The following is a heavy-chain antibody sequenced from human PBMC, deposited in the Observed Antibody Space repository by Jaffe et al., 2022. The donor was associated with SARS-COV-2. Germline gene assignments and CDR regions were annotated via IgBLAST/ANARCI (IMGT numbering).Heavy chain of an antibody. V-gene: IGHV3-23*01. CDR1: GFTFSSYA. Sequence: EVQLLESGGGLVQPGGSLRLSCAASGFTFSSYAMSWVRQAPGKGLEWVSAISGSGGSTYYADSVKGRFTISRDNSKNTLYLQMNSLRAEDTAVYYCAKDLVASYARIYYYYGMDVWGQGTTVTVSS. CDR2: ISGSGGST. D-gene: IGHD6-6*01. CDR3: AKDLVASYARIYYYYGMDV. J-gene: IGHJ6*02.